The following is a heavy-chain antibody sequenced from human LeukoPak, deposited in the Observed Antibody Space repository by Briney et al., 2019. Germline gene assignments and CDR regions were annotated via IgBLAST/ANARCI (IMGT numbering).Heavy chain of an antibody. CDR2: IYTSGST. D-gene: IGHD4-17*01. CDR3: ARDRTVTTSDWYFDL. CDR1: GGSISSYY. V-gene: IGHV4-4*07. Sequence: SETLSLTCTVSGGSISSYYWSWIRQPAGKGLEWIGRIYTSGSTNYNPSLKSRVTMSVDTSKNQFSLKLSSVTAADTAVYYCARDRTVTTSDWYFDLWGRGTLVTVSS. J-gene: IGHJ2*01.